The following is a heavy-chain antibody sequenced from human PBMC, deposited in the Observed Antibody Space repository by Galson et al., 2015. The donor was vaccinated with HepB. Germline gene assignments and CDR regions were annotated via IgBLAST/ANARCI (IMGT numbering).Heavy chain of an antibody. D-gene: IGHD6-6*01. CDR1: GYTFTSYA. CDR2: INAGNGNT. J-gene: IGHJ6*02. V-gene: IGHV1-3*01. CDR3: ARLGAARRDYYYYYGMDV. Sequence: SVKVSCKASGYTFTSYAMHWVRQAPGQRLEWMGWINAGNGNTKYSQKFQGRVTITRDTSASTAYMELSSLRSEDTAVYYCARLGAARRDYYYYYGMDVWGQGTTVTVSS.